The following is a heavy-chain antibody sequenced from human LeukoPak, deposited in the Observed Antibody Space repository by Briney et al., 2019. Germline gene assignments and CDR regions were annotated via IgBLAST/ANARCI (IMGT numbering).Heavy chain of an antibody. CDR3: ARGGGSSSWYVLNY. CDR1: GGSISSYY. Sequence: PSETLSLTCTVSGGSISSYYWSWIRQPPGKGLEWIGYIYYSGSTNYNPSLKSRVTISVDTSKNQFSLKLSSVTAADTAVYYCARGGGSSSWYVLNYWGQGTPVTVSS. D-gene: IGHD6-13*01. CDR2: IYYSGST. V-gene: IGHV4-59*01. J-gene: IGHJ4*02.